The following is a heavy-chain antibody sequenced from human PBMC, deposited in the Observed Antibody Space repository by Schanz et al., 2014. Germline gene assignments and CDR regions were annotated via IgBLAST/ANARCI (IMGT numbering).Heavy chain of an antibody. J-gene: IGHJ4*02. D-gene: IGHD3-22*01. Sequence: QVQLVQSGAEVKKPGVSVKVSCKASGYTFTTYYIHWVRQAPGQGLEWMGKINPSSGTTRIAQNCQGRLTVTRDTSASTVNMELSSLKSEDTAVYYCARGGFFDSASFDSWGGGTRVSVSS. V-gene: IGHV1-46*03. CDR3: ARGGFFDSASFDS. CDR1: GYTFTTYY. CDR2: INPSSGTT.